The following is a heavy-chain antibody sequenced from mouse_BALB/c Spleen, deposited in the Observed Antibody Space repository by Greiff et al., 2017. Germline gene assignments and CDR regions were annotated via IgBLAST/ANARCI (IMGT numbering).Heavy chain of an antibody. CDR3: ARRDNYGYAMDY. CDR1: GFTFSSFG. D-gene: IGHD2-12*01. CDR2: ISSGSSTI. V-gene: IGHV5-17*02. Sequence: EVQVVESGGGLVQPGGSRKLSCAASGFTFSSFGMHWVRQAPEKGLEWVAYISSGSSTIYYADTVKGRFTISRDNPKNTLFLQMTSLRSEDTAMYYCARRDNYGYAMDYWGQGTSVTVSS. J-gene: IGHJ4*01.